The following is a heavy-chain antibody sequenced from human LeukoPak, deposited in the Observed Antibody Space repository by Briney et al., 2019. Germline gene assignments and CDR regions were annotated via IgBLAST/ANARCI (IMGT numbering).Heavy chain of an antibody. V-gene: IGHV1-2*02. CDR1: GYTFTGYY. Sequence: ASVKVSCTASGYTFTGYYMHWVRQAPGQGLEWMGWINPNSGGTNYAQKFQGRVTMTRDTSIGTAYMGLSRLRSDDTAVYYCARVRGGGYFDYWGQGTLVTVSS. CDR3: ARVRGGGYFDY. CDR2: INPNSGGT. J-gene: IGHJ4*02. D-gene: IGHD3-16*01.